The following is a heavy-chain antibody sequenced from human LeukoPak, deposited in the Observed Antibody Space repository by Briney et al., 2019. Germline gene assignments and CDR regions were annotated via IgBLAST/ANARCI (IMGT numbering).Heavy chain of an antibody. Sequence: PSETLSLTCTVSGYSISSGYYWGWIRQPPGKGLEWIGSIYHSGSTYYNPSLKSRVTISVDTSKNQFSLKLSSVTAADTAVYYCAGDMYYYDSSGYGGDWYFDLWGRGTLVTVSS. CDR3: AGDMYYYDSSGYGGDWYFDL. V-gene: IGHV4-38-2*02. CDR2: IYHSGST. D-gene: IGHD3-22*01. J-gene: IGHJ2*01. CDR1: GYSISSGYY.